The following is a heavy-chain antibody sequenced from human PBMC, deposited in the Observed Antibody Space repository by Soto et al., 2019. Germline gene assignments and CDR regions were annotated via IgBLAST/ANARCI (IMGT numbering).Heavy chain of an antibody. CDR3: ARDRWGEDGSGSYSLDY. CDR2: IYYSGST. Sequence: QVQLQESGPGLVKPSETLSLTCTVSGGSISSYYWSWIRQPPGKGLEWIGYIYYSGSTNYNPSLNRRLTISVDTSKHQFSLKLSAVPAADTAVYYCARDRWGEDGSGSYSLDYWGQGTLVTVSS. D-gene: IGHD3-10*01. CDR1: GGSISSYY. J-gene: IGHJ4*02. V-gene: IGHV4-59*01.